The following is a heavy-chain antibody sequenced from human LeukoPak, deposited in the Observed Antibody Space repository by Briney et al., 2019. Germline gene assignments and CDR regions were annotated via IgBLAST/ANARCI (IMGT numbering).Heavy chain of an antibody. CDR2: IKHDGSED. Sequence: PGGSLRLSCAASGFTFSNYWMTWVRQAPGKGLEWVANIKHDGSEDYYLDSVKGRFTISRDNAKNSLYLQMNSLRAEDTAVYYCVRNRLYPDYWGQGTLVTVSS. V-gene: IGHV3-7*01. J-gene: IGHJ4*02. CDR3: VRNRLYPDY. CDR1: GFTFSNYW. D-gene: IGHD6-25*01.